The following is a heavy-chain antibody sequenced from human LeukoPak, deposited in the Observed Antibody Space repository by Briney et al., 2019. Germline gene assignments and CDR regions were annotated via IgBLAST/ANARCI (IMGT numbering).Heavy chain of an antibody. J-gene: IGHJ4*02. Sequence: PGGSLRLSCAASGFTFSTYWMNWVRQAPGKGLVWVSHINNDGRSTNYADSVKGRFTISRDNAKSTLFLQMNSLRADDTAVYYCVSALGGQGWHWGQGTLVTVSS. CDR2: INNDGRST. CDR3: VSALGGQGWH. V-gene: IGHV3-74*01. CDR1: GFTFSTYW. D-gene: IGHD1-26*01.